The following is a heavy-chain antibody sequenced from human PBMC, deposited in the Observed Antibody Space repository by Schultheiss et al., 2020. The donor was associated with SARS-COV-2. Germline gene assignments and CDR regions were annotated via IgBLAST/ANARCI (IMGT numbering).Heavy chain of an antibody. D-gene: IGHD3-10*01. J-gene: IGHJ4*02. Sequence: GESLKISCEASGYASSPYGITWVRQAPGQGLEWMGWINNYNGKTDYAPKVQGRVTMTTDTSTATTYMELRSLTSDDTAVYYCASGYLVWGVPLNDYWGQGTRVTVSS. V-gene: IGHV1-18*04. CDR3: ASGYLVWGVPLNDY. CDR1: GYASSPYG. CDR2: INNYNGKT.